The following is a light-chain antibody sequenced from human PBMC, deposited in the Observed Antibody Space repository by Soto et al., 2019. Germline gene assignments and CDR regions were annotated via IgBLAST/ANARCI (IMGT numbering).Light chain of an antibody. CDR3: SSDAGNYNYV. J-gene: IGLJ1*01. CDR1: SSDVGGYDH. Sequence: QSALTHPPSSSGSPGQSVTIPCTGTSSDVGGYDHVSWYQQHPGKAPKLMIYEVTKRPAGVPDRFSGSKSGNTASLTVSGLQAEDEADYFCSSDAGNYNYVFGTGTKV. CDR2: EVT. V-gene: IGLV2-8*01.